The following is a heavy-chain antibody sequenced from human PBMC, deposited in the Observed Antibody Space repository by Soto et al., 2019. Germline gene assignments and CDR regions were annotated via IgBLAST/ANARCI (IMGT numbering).Heavy chain of an antibody. CDR3: VPSL. CDR2: IGGSGVDT. V-gene: IGHV3-23*01. CDR1: GFTFSNFA. Sequence: PGGSLRLSCVVSGFTFSNFAMSWVRQAPGKGLEWVSGIGGSGVDTNYADSVKGRFTTARDNSKNTVYLEMNSLRPEDTAVYYCVPSLGGRGTLVTVSS. J-gene: IGHJ4*02.